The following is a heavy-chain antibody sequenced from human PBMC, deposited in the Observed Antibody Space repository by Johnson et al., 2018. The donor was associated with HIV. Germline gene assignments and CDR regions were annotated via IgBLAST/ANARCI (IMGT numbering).Heavy chain of an antibody. CDR3: AREGEDAFDI. Sequence: QVQLVESGGGVVQPGRSLRLSCAASGFTFSSYAMHWVRQAPGKGLEWVAVISYDGSNKYYADSVKGRFTISRDNSKNTLYLQMNSLRAGDTAVYYCAREGEDAFDIWGQGTMVTVSS. CDR1: GFTFSSYA. CDR2: ISYDGSNK. D-gene: IGHD2-21*01. J-gene: IGHJ3*02. V-gene: IGHV3-30-3*01.